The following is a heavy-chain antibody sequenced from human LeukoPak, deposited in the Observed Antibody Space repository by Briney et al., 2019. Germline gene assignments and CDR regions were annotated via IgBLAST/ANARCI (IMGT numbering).Heavy chain of an antibody. J-gene: IGHJ3*02. D-gene: IGHD2-8*02. CDR2: IYYSRST. CDR1: GGSITTHY. V-gene: IGHV4-59*08. CDR3: ARHRGTGYLDTFDI. Sequence: SETLSLTCSVSGGSITTHYWTWIRQSPGKGLEWIGYIYYSRSTNHNPSLKSRITISVDPSKNQFSLNLNSVTAADTALYYCARHRGTGYLDTFDIWGQGTMVTVSS.